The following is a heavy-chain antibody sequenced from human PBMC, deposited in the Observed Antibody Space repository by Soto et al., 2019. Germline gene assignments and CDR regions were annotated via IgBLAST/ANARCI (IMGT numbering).Heavy chain of an antibody. CDR1: GGTFSSYT. V-gene: IGHV1-69*02. CDR3: ARQFGSGGSFDY. D-gene: IGHD2-15*01. J-gene: IGHJ4*02. CDR2: IIPILGIA. Sequence: QVQLVQSGAEVKKPGSSVKVSCKASGGTFSSYTISWVRQAPGQGLEWMGRIIPILGIANYAQKFQARVTITADKPTSTAYMELSSLRSEDTAVYYCARQFGSGGSFDYWGPGTLVPVSS.